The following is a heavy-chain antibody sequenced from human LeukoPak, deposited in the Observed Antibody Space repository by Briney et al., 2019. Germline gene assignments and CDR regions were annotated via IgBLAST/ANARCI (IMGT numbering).Heavy chain of an antibody. CDR1: GYSISSGYY. D-gene: IGHD3-22*01. V-gene: IGHV4-38-2*02. CDR3: ARSILGSAYLY. Sequence: SETLSLTCTVSGYSISSGYYWGWIRQPPGKGLEWIGSIYYSGSTYYNASLKSRVAISIEKSKNQFSLKLSSVTAADTAVYYCARSILGSAYLYWGQGTLVTVSS. J-gene: IGHJ4*02. CDR2: IYYSGST.